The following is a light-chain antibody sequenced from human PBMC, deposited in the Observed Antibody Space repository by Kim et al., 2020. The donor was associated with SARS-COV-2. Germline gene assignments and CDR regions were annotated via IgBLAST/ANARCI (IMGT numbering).Light chain of an antibody. CDR1: QGISNY. Sequence: ASVGDRVTSTCRASQGISNYLAWYQQKPGKVPRLLIYAASTLQSGVPSRFSGSGSGTDFTLTISSLQPEDVATYYCQKYNSAPQTFGGGTKVEIK. CDR2: AAS. J-gene: IGKJ4*01. CDR3: QKYNSAPQT. V-gene: IGKV1-27*01.